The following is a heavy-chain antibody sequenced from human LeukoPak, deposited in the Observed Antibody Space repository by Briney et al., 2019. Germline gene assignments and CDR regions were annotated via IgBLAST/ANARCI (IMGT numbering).Heavy chain of an antibody. D-gene: IGHD2-2*02. Sequence: PGGSLRLSCAASGFTFSSYELNWVRQAPGKGLEWVSYISRSGSTINYADSVKGRFTISRDNAKNSLYLQMNSLRAEDTAVYYCARAQYCSSTSCYIDYYYYYYMDVWGKGTTVTVSS. CDR3: ARAQYCSSTSCYIDYYYYYYMDV. J-gene: IGHJ6*03. CDR1: GFTFSSYE. CDR2: ISRSGSTI. V-gene: IGHV3-48*03.